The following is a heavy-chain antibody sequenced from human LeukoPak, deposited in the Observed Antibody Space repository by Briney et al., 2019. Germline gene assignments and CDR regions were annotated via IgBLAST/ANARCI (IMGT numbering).Heavy chain of an antibody. CDR3: ARRAAAGTMGFGWFDP. J-gene: IGHJ5*02. V-gene: IGHV3-7*01. D-gene: IGHD6-13*01. CDR1: GFTFSNYW. Sequence: GGSLRVSCVASGFTFSNYWMSWVRQAPGKGLEWVANIKQDGSENYYVDSVKGRFTISRDNAKNSLYLQMNSLRAEDTAVYYCARRAAAGTMGFGWFDPWGQGTLVTVSS. CDR2: IKQDGSEN.